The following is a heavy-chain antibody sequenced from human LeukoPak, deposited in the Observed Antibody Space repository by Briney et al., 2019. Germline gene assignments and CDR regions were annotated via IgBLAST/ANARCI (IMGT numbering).Heavy chain of an antibody. CDR1: GFSFSTFS. J-gene: IGHJ4*02. CDR3: ARGSGGVGAALHY. D-gene: IGHD1-26*01. CDR2: IKNTGETI. V-gene: IGHV3-48*01. Sequence: GGSLRLSCVASGFSFSTFSMNWVRQAPGKGLGWISYIKNTGETIYYADSVKGRFTISRDNARNSVTLQMNSLRAEDTAVYFCARGSGGVGAALHYWGQGILVTVSS.